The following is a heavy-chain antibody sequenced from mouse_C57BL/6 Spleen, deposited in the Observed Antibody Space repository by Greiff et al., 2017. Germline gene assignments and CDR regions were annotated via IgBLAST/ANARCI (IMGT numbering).Heavy chain of an antibody. CDR2: IRNKANGYTT. J-gene: IGHJ1*03. CDR1: GFTFTDYY. CDR3: ARSSSFDV. Sequence: EVKLMESGGGLVQPGGSLSLSCAASGFTFTDYYMSWVRQPPGKALEWLGFIRNKANGYTTEYSASVKGRFTISRDNSQSILYLQMNALRAEDSATYYCARSSSFDVWGTGTTVTVSS. V-gene: IGHV7-3*01.